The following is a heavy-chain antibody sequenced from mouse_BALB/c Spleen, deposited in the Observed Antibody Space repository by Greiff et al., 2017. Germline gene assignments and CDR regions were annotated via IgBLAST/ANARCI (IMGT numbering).Heavy chain of an antibody. V-gene: IGHV1-15*01. CDR2: IDPETGGT. Sequence: QVHVKQSGAELVRPGASVTLSCKASGYTFTDYEMHWVKQTPVHGLEWIGAIDPETGGTAYNQKFKGKATLTADKSSSTAYMELRSLTSEDSAVYYCTRSYGNWNFDYWGQGTTLTVSS. CDR3: TRSYGNWNFDY. J-gene: IGHJ2*01. D-gene: IGHD2-10*02. CDR1: GYTFTDYE.